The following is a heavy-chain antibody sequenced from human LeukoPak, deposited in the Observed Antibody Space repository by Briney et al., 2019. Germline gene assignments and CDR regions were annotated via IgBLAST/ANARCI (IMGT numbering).Heavy chain of an antibody. Sequence: GASVKVSCKASGGTFSSYAISWVRQAPGQGLEWMGRIIPILGIANYAQKCQGRVTITADKSTSTAYMELSSLRSEDTAGYYCARGVVPIAEAAPFFDYWGQGTLVTVSS. J-gene: IGHJ4*02. D-gene: IGHD6-19*01. CDR2: IIPILGIA. CDR1: GGTFSSYA. V-gene: IGHV1-69*04. CDR3: ARGVVPIAEAAPFFDY.